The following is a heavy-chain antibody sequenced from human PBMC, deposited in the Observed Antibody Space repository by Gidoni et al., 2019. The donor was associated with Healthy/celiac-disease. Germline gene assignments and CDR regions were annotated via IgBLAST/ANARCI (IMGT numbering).Heavy chain of an antibody. V-gene: IGHV3-23*01. J-gene: IGHJ6*02. Sequence: EVQLLESGGGLVQPGGSLRLSCAASGFTLSSYAMSWVRQAPGKGLECVSAISGSGGSTYYADSVKGRFTISRDNSKNTLYLQMNSLRAEDTAVYYCATEGTQWLKYGMDVWGQGTTVTVSS. CDR3: ATEGTQWLKYGMDV. CDR2: ISGSGGST. D-gene: IGHD6-19*01. CDR1: GFTLSSYA.